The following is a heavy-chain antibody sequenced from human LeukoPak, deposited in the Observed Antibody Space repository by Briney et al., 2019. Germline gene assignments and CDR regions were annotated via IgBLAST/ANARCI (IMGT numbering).Heavy chain of an antibody. V-gene: IGHV3-11*04. Sequence: PEGSLRLSCAASGFTLSDYYMSWIRQAPGKGLEWVSYINSSGGTIYYADSVKGRFTISRDNAKNSLFLQMNSLRAEDTAVYYCARDPHYEAFDIWGQGTMVTVSS. CDR3: ARDPHYEAFDI. CDR1: GFTLSDYY. CDR2: INSSGGTI. J-gene: IGHJ3*02.